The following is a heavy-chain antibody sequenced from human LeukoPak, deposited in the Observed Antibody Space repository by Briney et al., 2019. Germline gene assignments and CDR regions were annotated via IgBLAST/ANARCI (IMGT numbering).Heavy chain of an antibody. V-gene: IGHV4-34*01. CDR1: GGSFSGYY. Sequence: SETLSLTCAVYGGSFSGYYWSCIRAPPGKGLEWIGEINHSGSTNYNPSLKSRVTISVDTSKNQFSLKLSSVTAADTAVYYCARVRGYYDSSGPQYYFDYWGQGTLVTVSS. CDR3: ARVRGYYDSSGPQYYFDY. J-gene: IGHJ4*02. D-gene: IGHD3-22*01. CDR2: INHSGST.